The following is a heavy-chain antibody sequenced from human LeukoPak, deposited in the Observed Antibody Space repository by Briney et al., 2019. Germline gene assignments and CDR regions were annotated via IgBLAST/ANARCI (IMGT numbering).Heavy chain of an antibody. V-gene: IGHV3-7*01. CDR3: ARGYCAGTACYVGGMDV. J-gene: IGHJ6*02. CDR1: GFSFSPYS. D-gene: IGHD2-8*02. CDR2: IEQAGSGY. Sequence: PGGSLRLSCAASGFSFSPYSMSWVRQAPGKGLEWVATIEQAGSGYYYVDSVQGRFTISRDDAEDSVSLQMNSLRAEDTAVYYCARGYCAGTACYVGGMDVWGQGTTVTVAS.